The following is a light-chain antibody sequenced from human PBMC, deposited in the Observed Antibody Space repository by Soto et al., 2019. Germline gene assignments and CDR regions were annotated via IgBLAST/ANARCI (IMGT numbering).Light chain of an antibody. CDR2: GAS. CDR3: QQYGTSPWT. J-gene: IGKJ1*01. CDR1: QSVSSSY. Sequence: IVLSQSPGTLSLSQGERATVACRASQSVSSSYLAWYQQRPGQAPRLLIYGASSRATGIPDRFSGSGSGTDFTLTISRLEPEDFAVYHCQQYGTSPWTFGQGTKVDIK. V-gene: IGKV3-20*01.